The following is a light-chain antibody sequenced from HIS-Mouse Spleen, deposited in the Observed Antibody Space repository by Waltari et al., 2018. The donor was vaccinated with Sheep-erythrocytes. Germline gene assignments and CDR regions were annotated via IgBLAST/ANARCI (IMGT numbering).Light chain of an antibody. V-gene: IGLV3-1*01. CDR3: QAWDSSTAV. CDR2: QDS. J-gene: IGLJ2*01. CDR1: KLGDKY. Sequence: SYELTQPPSVSVSPAQKASITCSGHKLGDKYACWYQQKPGQSPVLDIYQDSKRPSGIPERFSGSNSGNTATLTISGTQAMDEADYYCQAWDSSTAVFGGGTKLTVL.